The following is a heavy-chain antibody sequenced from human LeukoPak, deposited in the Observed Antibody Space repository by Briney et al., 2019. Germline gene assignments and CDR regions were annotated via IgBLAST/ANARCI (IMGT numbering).Heavy chain of an antibody. J-gene: IGHJ4*02. D-gene: IGHD6-19*01. CDR1: GDSVSSNSAA. CDR3: ARVGYSSGWYFDY. CDR2: TYYRSKWYN. Sequence: SQTLSLTCAISGDSVSSNSAAWNWIRQSPSRGLEWLGRTYYRSKWYNDYVVSVKSRITINPDTSKNQFSLQLNSVTPEGTAVYYCARVGYSSGWYFDYWSQGTLVTVSS. V-gene: IGHV6-1*01.